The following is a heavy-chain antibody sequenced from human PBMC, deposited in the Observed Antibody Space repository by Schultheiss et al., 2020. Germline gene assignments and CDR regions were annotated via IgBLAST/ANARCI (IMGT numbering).Heavy chain of an antibody. Sequence: GGSLRLSCAASGFTFDDYAMHWVRQAPGKGLEWVSGISWNSGSIGYADSVKGRFSISRDNAKNSLYLQMNSLRAEDTAVYYCARHHCSDGRCANDYWGQGTLVTVSS. CDR3: ARHHCSDGRCANDY. D-gene: IGHD2-15*01. CDR1: GFTFDDYA. V-gene: IGHV3-9*01. CDR2: ISWNSGSI. J-gene: IGHJ4*02.